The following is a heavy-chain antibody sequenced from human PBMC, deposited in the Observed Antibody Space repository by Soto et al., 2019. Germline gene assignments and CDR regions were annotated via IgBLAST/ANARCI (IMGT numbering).Heavy chain of an antibody. CDR3: ERGLMAYSSWFTFDP. CDR1: GGSVSSSSYY. J-gene: IGHJ5*02. D-gene: IGHD6-13*01. Sequence: PSETLSLTCTVSGGSVSSSSYYWGWIRQPPGKGLEWIGTIYYTGSTSYSPSLKSRVTIYVDTSKNQFSLKLSSVTAADTAVYYCERGLMAYSSWFTFDPWGQGTLVTVSS. CDR2: IYYTGST. V-gene: IGHV4-39*01.